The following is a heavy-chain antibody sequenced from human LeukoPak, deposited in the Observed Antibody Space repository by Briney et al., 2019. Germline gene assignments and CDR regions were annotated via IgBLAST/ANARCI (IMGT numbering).Heavy chain of an antibody. V-gene: IGHV4-59*01. J-gene: IGHJ4*02. CDR2: IYYSGST. Sequence: SETLSLTCTVSGGSISSYYWSWIRQPPGKGLEWIGYIYYSGSTKYNPSLKSRVTISVDTSKNQFSLKLNSVTAADTAVYYCARVGSGAQLLAVWGQGTLVTVSS. D-gene: IGHD3-10*01. CDR3: ARVGSGAQLLAV. CDR1: GGSISSYY.